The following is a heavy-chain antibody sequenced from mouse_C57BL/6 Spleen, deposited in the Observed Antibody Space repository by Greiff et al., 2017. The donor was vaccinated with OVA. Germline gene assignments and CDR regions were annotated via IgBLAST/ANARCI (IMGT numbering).Heavy chain of an antibody. J-gene: IGHJ4*01. CDR2: IDPETGGT. Sequence: VQLQQSGAELVRPGASVTLSCKASGYTFTDYEMHWVKQTPVHGLEWIGAIDPETGGTAYNQKFKGKAILTADKSSSTAYMELRSLTSEDSAVYYCTRRGVYYSNYALYAMDYWGQGTSVTVSS. V-gene: IGHV1-15*01. CDR3: TRRGVYYSNYALYAMDY. D-gene: IGHD2-5*01. CDR1: GYTFTDYE.